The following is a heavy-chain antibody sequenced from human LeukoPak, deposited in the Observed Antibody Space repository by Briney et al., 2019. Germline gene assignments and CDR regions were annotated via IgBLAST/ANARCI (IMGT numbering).Heavy chain of an antibody. J-gene: IGHJ4*02. CDR1: GYTFTGYY. CDR2: INPNSGGT. D-gene: IGHD3-16*01. V-gene: IGHV1-2*02. CDR3: ARDGALDY. Sequence: EASVKVSCKASGYTFTGYYMHWVRQAPGQGLEWMGWINPNSGGTNSAQKFQGRVTMTRDTSINTVYMELSRLRSDDTAVYYCARDGALDYWGQGSLVTVSS.